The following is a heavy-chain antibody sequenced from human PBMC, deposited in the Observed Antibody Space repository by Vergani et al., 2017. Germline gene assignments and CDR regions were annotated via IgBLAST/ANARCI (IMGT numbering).Heavy chain of an antibody. CDR3: GRFWGYDEGDAFRIGYFDS. Sequence: QVQLQESGPGLVKPSQTLSLTCSVSGDSISSGVYYWNWIRQHPGKGLEWIGYIYSTGSTHHNPSLRKRINMSVDTSKNQFSLKLNSVTAADPAMYYCGRFWGYDEGDAFRIGYFDSWGPGILVTVSS. CDR2: IYSTGST. V-gene: IGHV4-31*03. J-gene: IGHJ4*02. D-gene: IGHD3-16*01. CDR1: GDSISSGVYY.